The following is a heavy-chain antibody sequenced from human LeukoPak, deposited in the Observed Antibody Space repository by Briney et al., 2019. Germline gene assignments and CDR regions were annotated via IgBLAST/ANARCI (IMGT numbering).Heavy chain of an antibody. CDR2: INGGGSTT. Sequence: GGSLRLSCAASGFTFSSYDMSWVRQAPGKGLEWVSAINGGGSTTYYADSVKGRFTISRDYSKNTLYLQMNGLRAEDTALYYCAKLVSGWYDDWGQGTLATVSS. V-gene: IGHV3-23*01. CDR1: GFTFSSYD. CDR3: AKLVSGWYDD. J-gene: IGHJ5*02. D-gene: IGHD6-19*01.